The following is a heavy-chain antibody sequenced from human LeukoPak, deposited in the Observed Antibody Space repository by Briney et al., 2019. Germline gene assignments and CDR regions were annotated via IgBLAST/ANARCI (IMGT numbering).Heavy chain of an antibody. V-gene: IGHV1-18*01. CDR2: ISAYNGNT. D-gene: IGHD1-26*01. CDR1: GGTFSNYA. J-gene: IGHJ4*02. Sequence: ASVKVSCKASGGTFSNYAISWVRQAPGQGLEWMGWISAYNGNTNYAQKLQGRVTMTTDTSTSTAYMELRSLRSDDTAVYYCARARSGSYPRLDYWGQGTLVTVSS. CDR3: ARARSGSYPRLDY.